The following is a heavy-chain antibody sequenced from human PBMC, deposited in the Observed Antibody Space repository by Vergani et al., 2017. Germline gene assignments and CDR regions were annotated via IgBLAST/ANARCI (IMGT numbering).Heavy chain of an antibody. D-gene: IGHD2-15*01. J-gene: IGHJ4*02. Sequence: QVQLVESGGGVVQPGGSLRLSCAASGFTFNSYGMHWVRQAPGKGLEWVASIRSDESRRYYGDSMEGPFTISRDNSKNTLYLQMKSLRPEDTAVYYCAKEGGGYCSGGNCYPEYWGQGTLVIGSS. CDR3: AKEGGGYCSGGNCYPEY. CDR1: GFTFNSYG. V-gene: IGHV3-30*02. CDR2: IRSDESRR.